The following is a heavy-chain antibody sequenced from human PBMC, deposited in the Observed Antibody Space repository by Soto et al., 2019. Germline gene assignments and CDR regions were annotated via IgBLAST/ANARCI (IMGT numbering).Heavy chain of an antibody. CDR1: GGSISSSNW. CDR2: IYHSGST. V-gene: IGHV4-4*02. CDR3: ASFGVGNRASYGMDV. D-gene: IGHD3-3*01. J-gene: IGHJ6*02. Sequence: QVQLQESGPGLVKPSGTLSLTCAVSGGSISSSNWWSWVRQPPGKGLEWIGEIYHSGSTNYNPSLKCRVTISVDKSKNQFSLKLSSVTAADTAVYYCASFGVGNRASYGMDVWGQGTTVTVSS.